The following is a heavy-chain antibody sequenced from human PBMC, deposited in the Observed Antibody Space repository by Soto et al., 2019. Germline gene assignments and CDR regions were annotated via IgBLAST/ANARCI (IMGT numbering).Heavy chain of an antibody. D-gene: IGHD4-17*01. CDR2: VYATGTS. V-gene: IGHV4-4*07. CDR1: GGSMSKFY. Sequence: VQVQESGPGLVKPSETLSLTCSVSGGSMSKFYWSWIRKTAGKGLEWMGRVYATGTSDYNPSLRSRIAISVDIAKKKFSLRLRSVTAADTGVYYCVRDGSKTLRDCFDPWGQGILVTVSS. CDR3: VRDGSKTLRDCFDP. J-gene: IGHJ5*02.